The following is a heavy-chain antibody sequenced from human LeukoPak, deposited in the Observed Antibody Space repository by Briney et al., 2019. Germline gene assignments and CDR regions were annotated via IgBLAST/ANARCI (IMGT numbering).Heavy chain of an antibody. D-gene: IGHD3-3*01. CDR3: AKGSRIFGATYYYYYMDV. CDR1: GFTFTSYA. CDR2: ISGSGDSI. J-gene: IGHJ6*03. Sequence: GGSLRLSCAASGFTFTSYAMSWVRQAPGKGLEWVSLISGSGDSIYYADSVKGRFAISRDNSKNTLYLQMNSLRAEDTAVYYCAKGSRIFGATYYYYYMDVWGKGTTVTVSS. V-gene: IGHV3-23*01.